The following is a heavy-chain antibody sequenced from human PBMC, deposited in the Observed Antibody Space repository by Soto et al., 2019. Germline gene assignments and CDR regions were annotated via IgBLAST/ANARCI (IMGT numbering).Heavy chain of an antibody. CDR3: DYLNMIVVVPDAFDI. CDR1: GFTFSSYG. D-gene: IGHD3-22*01. V-gene: IGHV3-30*03. CDR2: ISYDGSNK. J-gene: IGHJ3*02. Sequence: GGSLRLSCAASGFTFSSYGMHWVRQAPGKGLEWVAVISYDGSNKYYADSVKGRFTISRDNSKNTLYLQMNSLRAEDTAVYYCDYLNMIVVVPDAFDIWGQGTMVTVSS.